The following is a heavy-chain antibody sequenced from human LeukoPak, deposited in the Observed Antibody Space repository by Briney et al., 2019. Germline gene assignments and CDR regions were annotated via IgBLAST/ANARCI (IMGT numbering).Heavy chain of an antibody. D-gene: IGHD1-26*01. CDR2: IYSGADS. J-gene: IGHJ6*02. CDR1: GFTVSSNY. CDR3: AKAPSYRYAMDV. Sequence: GSLRLSCAASGFTVSSNYMSWVRQAPGKGLEWVSAIYSGADSYYADSVKGRFTISRDISKNTLYLQMNSLRVEDTAVYYCAKAPSYRYAMDVWGQGTTVTVSS. V-gene: IGHV3-66*01.